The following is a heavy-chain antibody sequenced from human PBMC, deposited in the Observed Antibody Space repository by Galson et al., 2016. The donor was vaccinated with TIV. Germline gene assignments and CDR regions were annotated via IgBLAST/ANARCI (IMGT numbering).Heavy chain of an antibody. CDR1: GFVFRDWS. D-gene: IGHD1-7*01. CDR3: GHNWNYVY. V-gene: IGHV3-23*01. Sequence: SLRLSCAASGFVFRDWSMNWVRQAPGKGLEWVSAISGGGDYTHYADSVKGRFTISRDNSKNTLYLQMNSLRPDDPAIYFCGHNWNYVYWGQGSLVTVSS. CDR2: ISGGGDYT. J-gene: IGHJ4*02.